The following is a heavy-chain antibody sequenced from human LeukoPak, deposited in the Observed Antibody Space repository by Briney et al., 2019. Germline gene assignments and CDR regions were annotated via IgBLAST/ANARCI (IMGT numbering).Heavy chain of an antibody. CDR3: ARDRIVAGNNWFDP. CDR2: IYYSGST. J-gene: IGHJ5*02. D-gene: IGHD6-19*01. V-gene: IGHV4-59*01. Sequence: SETLSLTCSVSGGSISSYYWNWMRQPPGKGLEWIGYIYYSGSTNYNPSLKSRVTISVDTSKNQFSLKLSSVTAADTAVYYCARDRIVAGNNWFDPWGQGTLVTVSS. CDR1: GGSISSYY.